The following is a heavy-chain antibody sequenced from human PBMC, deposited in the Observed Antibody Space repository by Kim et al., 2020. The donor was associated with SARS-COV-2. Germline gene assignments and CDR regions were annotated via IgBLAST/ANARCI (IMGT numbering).Heavy chain of an antibody. Sequence: TYYANSVKGRFTNPRDNSTNTLDLQMNSLRAEDTAVYYCAKDGVGDWAEYWGQGTLVTVSS. J-gene: IGHJ4*02. D-gene: IGHD2-21*02. CDR2: T. CDR3: AKDGVGDWAEY. V-gene: IGHV3-23*01.